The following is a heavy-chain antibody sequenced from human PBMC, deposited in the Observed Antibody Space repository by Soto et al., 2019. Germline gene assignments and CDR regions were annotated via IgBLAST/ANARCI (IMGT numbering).Heavy chain of an antibody. J-gene: IGHJ4*02. CDR3: APRGGGGGY. D-gene: IGHD3-10*01. Sequence: EVQLVESGGGLIQPGGSLRLSCAVSGFTVSNNYMSWVRQAPGKGLEGVSVIYSGGYTAYGDSVKGRFTISRDNSKKKLFLQMNGRGADAGALYSWAPRGGGGGYWGQGTLVTVSS. CDR2: IYSGGYT. V-gene: IGHV3-53*01. CDR1: GFTVSNNY.